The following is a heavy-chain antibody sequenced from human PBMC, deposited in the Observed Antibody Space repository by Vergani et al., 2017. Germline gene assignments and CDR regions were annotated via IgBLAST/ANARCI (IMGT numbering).Heavy chain of an antibody. CDR1: GFTVSSNY. Sequence: EVQLVESGGGLIQPGGSLRLSCAASGFTVSSNYMSWVRQAPGMGLEWVSVIYSGGSTYYADSVKGRFTITRDNSKNTLYLQMNSLSTEDKAVYYCARVFSSSNSCDYWGQGTLVTVSS. CDR3: ARVFSSSNSCDY. V-gene: IGHV3-53*01. CDR2: IYSGGST. J-gene: IGHJ4*02. D-gene: IGHD6-13*01.